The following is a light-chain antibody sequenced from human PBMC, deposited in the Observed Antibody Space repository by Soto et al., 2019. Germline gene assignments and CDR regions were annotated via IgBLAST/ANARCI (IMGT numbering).Light chain of an antibody. V-gene: IGKV3-15*01. J-gene: IGKJ1*01. CDR1: ESVSTN. CDR2: GAS. CDR3: QQYNNGPPWT. Sequence: EIVMTQSPATLSLAPGERVTLSCRASESVSTNLAWYQQKAGQAPRLLIYGASTRATGIPDRFSGSGSGTEFTLTISSLQSEDFAVYYCQQYNNGPPWTFGQGTKVDIK.